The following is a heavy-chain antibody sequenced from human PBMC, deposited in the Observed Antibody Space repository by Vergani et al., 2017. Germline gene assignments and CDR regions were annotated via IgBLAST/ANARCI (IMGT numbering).Heavy chain of an antibody. Sequence: QVQLVQSGAEVKKPGASVKVSCKASGYTFTGYYMHWVRQAPGQGLEWMGWINPNSGGTNYAQKFQGRVTMTRDTSISTAYMELSRLRSEDTAEYYCAGAEPGIAAAGDGGAKRHSWLDPWGQGTLVTVSS. D-gene: IGHD6-13*01. CDR1: GYTFTGYY. V-gene: IGHV1-2*02. CDR2: INPNSGGT. CDR3: AGAEPGIAAAGDGGAKRHSWLDP. J-gene: IGHJ5*02.